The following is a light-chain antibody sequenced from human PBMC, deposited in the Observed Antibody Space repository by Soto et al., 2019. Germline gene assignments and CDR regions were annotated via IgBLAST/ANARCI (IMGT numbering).Light chain of an antibody. CDR2: DVS. CDR3: CSYAGSYTYV. V-gene: IGLV2-11*01. Sequence: QSALTQPRSVSGSPGQSVTISCTGTSSDVGGYNYVSWYQQHPGKAPKFMIYDVSQRPPGVPARFSGSKSGNTASLTISGLQAEDEADYYCCSYAGSYTYVFGTGTKVTVL. J-gene: IGLJ1*01. CDR1: SSDVGGYNY.